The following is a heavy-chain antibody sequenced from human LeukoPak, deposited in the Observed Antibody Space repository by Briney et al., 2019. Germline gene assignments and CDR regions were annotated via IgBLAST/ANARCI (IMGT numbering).Heavy chain of an antibody. CDR2: INPNSGDT. CDR3: ARDRDYGSGIFDY. Sequence: ASVKVSCKASGYTLTGYYMHWVRQTTGQGLECMGWINPNSGDTNYPQKFQGRVTVTRDTSLSTAYMELTRLRSDDTAVYYCARDRDYGSGIFDYWGQGTLVTVSS. CDR1: GYTLTGYY. J-gene: IGHJ4*02. D-gene: IGHD3-10*01. V-gene: IGHV1-2*02.